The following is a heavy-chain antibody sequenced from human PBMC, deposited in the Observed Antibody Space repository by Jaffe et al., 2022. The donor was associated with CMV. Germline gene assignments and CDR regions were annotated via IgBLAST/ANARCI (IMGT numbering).Heavy chain of an antibody. CDR3: ARERLAAPGTLSWGPKAPQYYSYYGLDV. CDR1: GFTFSASG. Sequence: QVQLVESGGGVVQPGGSLRLSCAASGFTFSASGIHWVRQVPGRGLEWVAVIWNDGRNEKYADSVEGRFTISRDSSEKTMYLQMSSLTVEDTAVYYCARERLAAPGTLSWGPKAPQYYSYYGLDVWGQGTTVIVSS. D-gene: IGHD2-15*01. CDR2: IWNDGRNE. J-gene: IGHJ6*02. V-gene: IGHV3-33*01.